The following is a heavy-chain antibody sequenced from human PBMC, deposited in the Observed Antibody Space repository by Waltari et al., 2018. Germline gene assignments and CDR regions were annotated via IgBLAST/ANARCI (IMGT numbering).Heavy chain of an antibody. CDR2: INHSGST. J-gene: IGHJ4*02. Sequence: QVQLQQWGAGLLKPSETLSLTCAVYGGSFRGYYWRWIRQPPGKGLEWIGEINHSGSTNYNPSLKSRVTISVDTSKNQFSLKLSSVTAADTAVYYCARGAEQQLVRGIDYWGQGTLVTVSS. CDR1: GGSFRGYY. V-gene: IGHV4-34*01. D-gene: IGHD6-13*01. CDR3: ARGAEQQLVRGIDY.